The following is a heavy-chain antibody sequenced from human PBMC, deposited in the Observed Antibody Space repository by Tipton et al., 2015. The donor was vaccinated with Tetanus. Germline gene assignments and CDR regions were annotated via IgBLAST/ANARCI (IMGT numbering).Heavy chain of an antibody. J-gene: IGHJ6*02. D-gene: IGHD2-21*01. Sequence: SLRLSCATSGFMFSNYEMNWVRQAPGKGLEWVSYIGRSGSSIKYADSVNGRFTISRDNAKNSLYLHVKSLRAEDAGVYYCASGTGRDDYGGRYFGMDVWGQGTTVTVSS. CDR1: GFMFSNYE. CDR3: ASGTGRDDYGGRYFGMDV. V-gene: IGHV3-48*03. CDR2: IGRSGSSI.